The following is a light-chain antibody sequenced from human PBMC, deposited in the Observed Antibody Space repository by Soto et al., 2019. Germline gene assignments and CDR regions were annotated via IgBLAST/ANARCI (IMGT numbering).Light chain of an antibody. J-gene: IGLJ1*01. CDR1: GSDVGGYDY. V-gene: IGLV2-14*01. Sequence: QPALTQPASVSGSPGQSITISCTGTGSDVGGYDYVSWYQHHPGKAPKVMIYEVTNRPSGVSNRFSGSKSGNTASLTISGLLAEDEADYYCSSYTSSSTYVFGTGTKAPS. CDR2: EVT. CDR3: SSYTSSSTYV.